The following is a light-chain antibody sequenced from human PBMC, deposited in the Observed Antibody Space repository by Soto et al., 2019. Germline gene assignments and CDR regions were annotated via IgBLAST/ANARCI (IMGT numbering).Light chain of an antibody. CDR2: AAS. CDR1: QDISNX. CDR3: QQYRSYPLT. J-gene: IGKJ4*01. Sequence: DIQMTQSPSSLSASVGDRVTITCRATQDISNXXXWFQQKPGKAPTSLIYAASSLESGVPSNFRGSGSGTDFTLTISSLRPEDFATYYCQQYRSYPLTFGGGTKVEI. V-gene: IGKV1-16*02.